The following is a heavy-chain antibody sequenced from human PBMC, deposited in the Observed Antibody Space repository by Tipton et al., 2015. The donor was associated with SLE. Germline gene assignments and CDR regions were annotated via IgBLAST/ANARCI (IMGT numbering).Heavy chain of an antibody. J-gene: IGHJ4*02. CDR3: VSYDRSGYQFDY. CDR2: INHSGST. Sequence: TLSLTCAVYGGSFSGYYWSWIRQPPGKGLEWIGEINHSGSTNYNPSLKSRVTISIDTSKNQFSLKLSSVTAADTAVYYCVSYDRSGYQFDYWGQGTLATVSS. V-gene: IGHV4-34*01. D-gene: IGHD3-22*01. CDR1: GGSFSGYY.